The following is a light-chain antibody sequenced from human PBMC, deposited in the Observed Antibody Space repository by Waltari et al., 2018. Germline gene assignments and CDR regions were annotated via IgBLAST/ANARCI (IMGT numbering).Light chain of an antibody. Sequence: HAVVTQESSLTVSPGGTVTLTCDSSTAAVTSGHYPYWFQQKPGQAPRTLIFVTGSKHSWTPARFSGSLLGGKAALTLSGAQPEDEADYYCLLSFRSGRVFGGGTKLTVL. CDR3: LLSFRSGRV. J-gene: IGLJ3*02. CDR2: VTG. CDR1: TAAVTSGHY. V-gene: IGLV7-46*01.